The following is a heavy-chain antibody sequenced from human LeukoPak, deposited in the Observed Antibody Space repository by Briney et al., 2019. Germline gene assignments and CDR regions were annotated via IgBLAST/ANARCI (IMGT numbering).Heavy chain of an antibody. V-gene: IGHV4-59*01. Sequence: SETLSLTCTVSGGSISRYYWSWIRQPPAKGLQWIGYIYYSGSTNYNPSLKSRVTISVDTSKNQFSLKLSSVTAADTAVYYCARFGGYSSGWYPTNYFDYWGQGTLVTVSS. D-gene: IGHD6-19*01. CDR2: IYYSGST. CDR3: ARFGGYSSGWYPTNYFDY. J-gene: IGHJ4*02. CDR1: GGSISRYY.